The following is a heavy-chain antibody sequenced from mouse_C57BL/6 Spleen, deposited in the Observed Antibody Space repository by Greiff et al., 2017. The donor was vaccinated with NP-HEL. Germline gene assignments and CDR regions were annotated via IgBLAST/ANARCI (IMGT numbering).Heavy chain of an antibody. CDR3: AGWSTIDLDY. V-gene: IGHV1-80*01. CDR2: IYPGDGDT. J-gene: IGHJ2*01. Sequence: VQLQQSGGELVKPGASVKISCKASGYAFSSYWMNWVKQRPGKGLEWIGQIYPGDGDTNYNGKFKGKATLTADKSSSTAYRQLSSLTSEASAVYFCAGWSTIDLDYWGQGTTLTVSS. D-gene: IGHD1-1*02. CDR1: GYAFSSYW.